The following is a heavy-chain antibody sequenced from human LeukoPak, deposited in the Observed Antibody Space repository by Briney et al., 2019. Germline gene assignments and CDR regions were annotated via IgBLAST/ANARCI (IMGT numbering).Heavy chain of an antibody. Sequence: GGSLRLSCSASGFTFSGYAMHWVRQAPGKGLEYVSAIISNGESTYYSDSVKDRFTISRDNSKNTLYLQMSSLRPEDAAVYYCVKSASTWYLFDYWGQGTLVTVSS. J-gene: IGHJ4*02. CDR2: IISNGEST. V-gene: IGHV3-64*03. CDR3: VKSASTWYLFDY. CDR1: GFTFSGYA. D-gene: IGHD6-13*01.